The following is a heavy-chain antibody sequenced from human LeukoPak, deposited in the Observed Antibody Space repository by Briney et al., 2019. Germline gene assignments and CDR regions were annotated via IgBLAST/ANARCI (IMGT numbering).Heavy chain of an antibody. Sequence: GGFLRLSCAASGFTFSSYSMNWVRQAPGKGLEWVSSISSSSSYIYYADSVKGRFTISRDNAKNSLYLQMNSLRAEDTAVYYCARDPYYYDSSGYMDVWGQGTTVTVSS. CDR1: GFTFSSYS. J-gene: IGHJ6*02. CDR2: ISSSSSYI. D-gene: IGHD3-22*01. V-gene: IGHV3-21*01. CDR3: ARDPYYYDSSGYMDV.